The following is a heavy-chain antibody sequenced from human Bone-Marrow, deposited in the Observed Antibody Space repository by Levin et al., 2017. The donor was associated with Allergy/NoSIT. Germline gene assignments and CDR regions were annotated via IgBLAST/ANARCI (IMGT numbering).Heavy chain of an antibody. CDR2: ISSSSSYT. CDR3: ARDLGSEFGEGDDAFDS. V-gene: IGHV3-11*05. CDR1: GFTFSDYY. Sequence: GGSLRLSCAASGFTFSDYYMSWIRQAPGKGLEWVSYISSSSSYTNYADSVKGRFTISRDNAKNSLYLQMNSLRAEDTAVYYCARDLGSEFGEGDDAFDSWGQGTMVTVSS. D-gene: IGHD3-10*01. J-gene: IGHJ3*02.